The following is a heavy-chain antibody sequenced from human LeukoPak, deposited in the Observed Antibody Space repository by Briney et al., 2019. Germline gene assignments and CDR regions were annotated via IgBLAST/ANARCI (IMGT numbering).Heavy chain of an antibody. D-gene: IGHD3-22*01. CDR3: AKNYYDSSGYLV. CDR1: GFTFSSYG. CDR2: ISYDGSNK. Sequence: GGSLRLSCAASGFTFSSYGMHWVRQAPGKGLEWVAVISYDGSNKYYADSVKGRFTISRDNSKNTLYLQMNSLRAEDTAVYYCAKNYYDSSGYLVWGQGTLVTVSS. V-gene: IGHV3-30*18. J-gene: IGHJ4*02.